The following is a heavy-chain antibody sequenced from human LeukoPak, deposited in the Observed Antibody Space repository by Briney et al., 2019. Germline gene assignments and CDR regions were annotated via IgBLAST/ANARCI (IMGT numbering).Heavy chain of an antibody. Sequence: SVKVSFKVSGYTLTELSIQWGRRAPGKGVEWRGGFDPEDGETIYAQKFPGRVTITEDTSTDTAYMELSSLRSQDTAVYYCATASWREGHGGAFDIWGQGTMVTVSS. CDR2: FDPEDGET. J-gene: IGHJ3*02. CDR1: GYTLTELS. CDR3: ATASWREGHGGAFDI. V-gene: IGHV1-24*01. D-gene: IGHD6-13*01.